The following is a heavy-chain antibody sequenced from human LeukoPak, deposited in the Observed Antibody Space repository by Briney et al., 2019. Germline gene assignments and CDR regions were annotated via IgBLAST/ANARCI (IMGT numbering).Heavy chain of an antibody. J-gene: IGHJ6*02. CDR3: ARESRGSGSYYPAGYYYYYGMDV. D-gene: IGHD3-10*01. CDR1: GGSISSGDYY. CDR2: IYYSGST. V-gene: IGHV4-30-4*01. Sequence: SETLSLTCTVSGGSISSGDYYWSWIRQPPGKGLEWIGHIYYSGSTYYNPSLKSRVTISVDTSKNQFSLKLSSVTAADTAVYYCARESRGSGSYYPAGYYYYYGMDVWGQGTTVTVSS.